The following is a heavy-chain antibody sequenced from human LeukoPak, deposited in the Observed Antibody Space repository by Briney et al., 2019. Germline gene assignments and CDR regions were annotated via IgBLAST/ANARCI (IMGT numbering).Heavy chain of an antibody. V-gene: IGHV4-34*01. CDR2: INHSGST. Sequence: PSETLSLTCAVYGGSFSGYYWSWIRQPPGKGLEWIGEINHSGSTNYNPSLKSRVTISVDTSKNQFSLKLSSVTAADTAVYYCARGNPLDPHFDYWGQGTLVTVSS. CDR1: GGSFSGYY. CDR3: ARGNPLDPHFDY. J-gene: IGHJ4*02.